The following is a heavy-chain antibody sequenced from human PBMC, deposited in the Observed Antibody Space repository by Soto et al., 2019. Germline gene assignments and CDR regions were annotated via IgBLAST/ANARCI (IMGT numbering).Heavy chain of an antibody. CDR1: GGTFSSYA. V-gene: IGHV1-69*13. Sequence: SVKVSCKASGGTFSSYAISWVRQAPGQGLEWMGGIIPIFGTANYAQKFQGRVTITADESTSTAYMELSSLRSEDTAVYYCARRTDIAARPITINYYGMDVWGQGTTVTVSS. CDR2: IIPIFGTA. D-gene: IGHD6-6*01. CDR3: ARRTDIAARPITINYYGMDV. J-gene: IGHJ6*02.